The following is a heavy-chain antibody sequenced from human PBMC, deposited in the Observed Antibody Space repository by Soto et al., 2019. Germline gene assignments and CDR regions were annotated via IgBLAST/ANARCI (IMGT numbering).Heavy chain of an antibody. CDR2: ISHDGGVK. D-gene: IGHD3-10*02. CDR1: GFTFSTTG. J-gene: IGHJ5*02. CDR3: SKDLYVAGGYNYFDH. V-gene: IGHV3-30*18. Sequence: QVHLVESGGGVVQPGRSLRLSCAASGFTFSTTGMHWVRQAPGKGLEWVAMISHDGGVKHYTDSVKGRFTISRDTSNNTVYLQMNSLRPEDTAMYHCSKDLYVAGGYNYFDHWGQGTLVTVSS.